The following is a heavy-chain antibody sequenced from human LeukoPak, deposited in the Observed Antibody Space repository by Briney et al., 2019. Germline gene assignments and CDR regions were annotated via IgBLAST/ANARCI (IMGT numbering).Heavy chain of an antibody. Sequence: ASVKVSCKASGYSSTDYYIYWVRQAPGPGREWMGWIKPNSGNTNYVQKFEGRVTMTRDTSISTAYMELSSLRSDDTAVYYCATKKYSGSFYAFWGQGTLVTVSS. V-gene: IGHV1-2*02. CDR3: ATKKYSGSFYAF. CDR2: IKPNSGNT. J-gene: IGHJ4*02. D-gene: IGHD1-26*01. CDR1: GYSSTDYY.